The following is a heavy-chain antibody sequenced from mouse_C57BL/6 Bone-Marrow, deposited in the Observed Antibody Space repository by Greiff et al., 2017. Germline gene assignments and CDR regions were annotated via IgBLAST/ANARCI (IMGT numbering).Heavy chain of an antibody. CDR3: GLYYYGSSPFDY. CDR1: GYTFTNYW. Sequence: VQLVESGAELVRPGTSVKMSCKASGYTFTNYWIGWAKQRPGHGLEWIGDIYPGGGYTNYNEKFKGKATLTADKSSSTAYMQFSSLTSEDSAIYYCGLYYYGSSPFDYWGQGTTLTVSS. D-gene: IGHD1-1*01. J-gene: IGHJ2*01. V-gene: IGHV1-63*01. CDR2: IYPGGGYT.